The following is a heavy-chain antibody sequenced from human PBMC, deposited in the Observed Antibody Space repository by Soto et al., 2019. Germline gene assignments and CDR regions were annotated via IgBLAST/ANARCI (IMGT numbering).Heavy chain of an antibody. CDR2: ISGSGGST. J-gene: IGHJ3*02. Sequence: GGSLRLSCAASGFPFSSYAMSWVRQAPGKGLEWVSAISGSGGSTYYADSVKGRFTISRDNSKNTLYLQMNSLRAEDTAVYYCATSGKMIFGVAIDAFDIWGQGTMVTVSS. CDR3: ATSGKMIFGVAIDAFDI. CDR1: GFPFSSYA. D-gene: IGHD3-3*01. V-gene: IGHV3-23*01.